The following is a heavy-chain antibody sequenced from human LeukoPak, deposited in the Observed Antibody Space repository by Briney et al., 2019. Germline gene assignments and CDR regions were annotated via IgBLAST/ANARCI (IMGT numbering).Heavy chain of an antibody. CDR2: VFLSGLT. Sequence: SETLSLTCGVSGGSITSTNWWSWVRQPPGQGLEWIGEVFLSGLTNYNPSLSSRVIVALDTSKDHLSLHLTSVTAADTAVYYCSRENGAFSPFGYWGQGYLVTVLS. CDR1: GGSITSTNW. D-gene: IGHD2-8*01. V-gene: IGHV4-4*02. CDR3: SRENGAFSPFGY. J-gene: IGHJ4*02.